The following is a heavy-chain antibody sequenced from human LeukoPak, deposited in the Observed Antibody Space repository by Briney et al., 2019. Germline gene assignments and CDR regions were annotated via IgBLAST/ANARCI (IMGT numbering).Heavy chain of an antibody. Sequence: ASVKVSCKVSGYTLTDLSIHWVRQAPGKGLEWTGGFDPEDAETIYAQKFQGRVTMTEDTSTDTAYMELSSLRSEDTAVYYCARLGVTHWFDPWGQGTLVTVSS. V-gene: IGHV1-24*01. J-gene: IGHJ5*02. CDR2: FDPEDAET. D-gene: IGHD1-26*01. CDR1: GYTLTDLS. CDR3: ARLGVTHWFDP.